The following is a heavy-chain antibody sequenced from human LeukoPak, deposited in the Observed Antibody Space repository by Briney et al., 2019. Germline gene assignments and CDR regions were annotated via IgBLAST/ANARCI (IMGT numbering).Heavy chain of an antibody. Sequence: GGSLRLSCAAPGFTFSTYAMSWVRQAPGKGLEWVSAISGSGTATYYADSVKGRFTISRDNSKNTLFLQMNSLRAEDTAIYYCAKSWLRLGGDYWGQGTLVTVSS. V-gene: IGHV3-23*01. J-gene: IGHJ4*02. CDR2: ISGSGTAT. CDR1: GFTFSTYA. CDR3: AKSWLRLGGDY. D-gene: IGHD5-12*01.